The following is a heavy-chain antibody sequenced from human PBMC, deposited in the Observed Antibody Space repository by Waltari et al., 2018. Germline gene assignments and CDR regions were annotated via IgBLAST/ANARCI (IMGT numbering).Heavy chain of an antibody. J-gene: IGHJ6*02. D-gene: IGHD3-10*02. CDR1: EYTFTSSY. Sequence: QVQLVQSGAEVKKPGASVKISCKTSEYTFTSSYIHWVRQAPGQGLEWMGIINPRGGSTIDAQKFQGRVTMTRDTSTSTVYMELSSLGSDDTAGYYCALGTGALWMDVWGQGTTVTVSS. CDR3: ALGTGALWMDV. CDR2: INPRGGST. V-gene: IGHV1-46*01.